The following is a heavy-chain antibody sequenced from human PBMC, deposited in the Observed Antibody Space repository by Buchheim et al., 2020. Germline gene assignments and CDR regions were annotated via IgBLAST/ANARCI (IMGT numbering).Heavy chain of an antibody. CDR1: GFTFSSYE. D-gene: IGHD1-1*01. V-gene: IGHV3-48*03. Sequence: EVQLVESGGGLVQPGGSLRLSCAASGFTFSSYEMNWVRQAPGKGLEWVSYISSSGSTIYYADSVKGRFTISRDNSKNTLYLQMNSLRAEDTAVYYSAREQLESYDDAGFDYWGQGTL. CDR2: ISSSGSTI. J-gene: IGHJ4*02. CDR3: AREQLESYDDAGFDY.